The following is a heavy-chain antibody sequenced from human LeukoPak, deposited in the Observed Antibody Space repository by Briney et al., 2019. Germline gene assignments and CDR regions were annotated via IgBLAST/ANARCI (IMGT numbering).Heavy chain of an antibody. J-gene: IGHJ4*02. Sequence: PGGSLRLSCAASGFTFSSYAMSWVRQAPGKGLEWVSAISGSGGSTYYADSVKDRFTISRDNSKNTLYLQMNSLRAEDTAVYYCAKAPLYCSSTSCPALGYWGQGTLVTVSS. V-gene: IGHV3-23*01. CDR3: AKAPLYCSSTSCPALGY. D-gene: IGHD2-2*01. CDR1: GFTFSSYA. CDR2: ISGSGGST.